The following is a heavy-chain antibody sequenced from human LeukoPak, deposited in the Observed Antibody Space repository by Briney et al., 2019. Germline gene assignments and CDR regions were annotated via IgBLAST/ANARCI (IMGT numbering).Heavy chain of an antibody. CDR2: ISSSSSYI. D-gene: IGHD5-24*01. CDR3: ARARGGLKRWLQPAPFDY. J-gene: IGHJ4*02. V-gene: IGHV3-21*01. CDR1: GFTFGSYS. Sequence: PGGSLRLSCAASGFTFGSYSMNWVRQAPGKGLEWVSSISSSSSYIYYADSVKGRFTISRDNAKNSLYLQMNSLRAEDTAVYYCARARGGLKRWLQPAPFDYWGQGTLVTVSS.